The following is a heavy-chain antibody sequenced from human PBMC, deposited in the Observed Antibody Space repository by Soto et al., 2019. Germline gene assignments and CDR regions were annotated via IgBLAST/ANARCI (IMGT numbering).Heavy chain of an antibody. D-gene: IGHD6-13*01. J-gene: IGHJ4*02. CDR1: GFTFSSYG. Sequence: LRLSCAASGFTFSSYGMHWVRQAPGKGLEWVAVISYDGSNKYYADSVKGRFTISRDNSKNTLYLQMNSLRAEDTAVYYCAKYSSQGPPDYWGQGTLVTVSS. V-gene: IGHV3-30*18. CDR2: ISYDGSNK. CDR3: AKYSSQGPPDY.